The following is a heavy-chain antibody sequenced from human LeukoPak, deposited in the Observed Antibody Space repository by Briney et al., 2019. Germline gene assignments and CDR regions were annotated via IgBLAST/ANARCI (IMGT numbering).Heavy chain of an antibody. CDR3: ARAPVTSCSGVLCYPFDY. J-gene: IGHJ4*02. V-gene: IGHV3-7*03. Sequence: PGGSLRLSCAASGFTFSNYWMTWVRQAPGKGLEWVANIKHDGSEDYYLDSVKGRFTISRDNAKSSMWLQMNSLRAEDAAVYYCARAPVTSCSGVLCYPFDYWGQGTLVTVSS. CDR2: IKHDGSED. CDR1: GFTFSNYW. D-gene: IGHD2-15*01.